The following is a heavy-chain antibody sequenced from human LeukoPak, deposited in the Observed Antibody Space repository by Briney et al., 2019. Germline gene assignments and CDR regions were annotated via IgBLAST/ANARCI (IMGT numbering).Heavy chain of an antibody. Sequence: SQTLSLTCAISGDSVSNNSAAWNWIRQSPSRGIEWLGRTYYRSKWYNEYAVSVKGRITISADTSKNQFSLQLNSVTPEDTAVYYCARSISVLGDWGQGTLVTVSS. CDR1: GDSVSNNSAA. CDR2: TYYRSKWYN. J-gene: IGHJ4*02. CDR3: ARSISVLGD. V-gene: IGHV6-1*01. D-gene: IGHD3-16*01.